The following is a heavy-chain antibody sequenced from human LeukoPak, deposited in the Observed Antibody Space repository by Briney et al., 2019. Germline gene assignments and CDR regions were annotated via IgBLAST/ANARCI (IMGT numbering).Heavy chain of an antibody. Sequence: GASVKVSCKASGYTFTGYYMHWVRQAPGQGLEWMGRINPNGGGTMYAQKFQGRVIMTRETSISTAYMELSRLRSDDTAVYYCARSDDSSGYYFLDYWAREPWSPSPQ. CDR1: GYTFTGYY. J-gene: IGHJ4*02. D-gene: IGHD3-22*01. V-gene: IGHV1-2*06. CDR3: ARSDDSSGYYFLDY. CDR2: INPNGGGT.